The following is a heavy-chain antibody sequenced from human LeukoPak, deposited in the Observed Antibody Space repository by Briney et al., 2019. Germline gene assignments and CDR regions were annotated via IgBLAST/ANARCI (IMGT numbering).Heavy chain of an antibody. CDR3: AREYNYFGSGIFDY. V-gene: IGHV3-11*01. D-gene: IGHD3-10*01. CDR2: MSSSGSII. Sequence: GGSLRLSCSASGFTFSDYGMHWVRQAPGKGLEWLSYMSSSGSIIYHADSVKGRFTISRDNAKNSLYLQMNSLRVEDTALYYCAREYNYFGSGIFDYWGQGSLVTVSS. CDR1: GFTFSDYG. J-gene: IGHJ4*02.